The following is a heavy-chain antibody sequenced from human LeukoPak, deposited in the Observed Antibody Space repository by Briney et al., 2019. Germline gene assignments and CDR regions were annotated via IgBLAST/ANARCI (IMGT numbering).Heavy chain of an antibody. V-gene: IGHV3-21*01. CDR1: GFTFSNFA. D-gene: IGHD6-13*01. J-gene: IGHJ4*02. CDR2: IVGSSST. CDR3: ARIGAGSSRDY. Sequence: GGSLRLSCAASGFTFSNFAMTWVRQAPGKGLEWVSSIVGSSSTYYADSLKGRFTISRDNAKNSLYLQMNSLRAEDTAVHYCARIGAGSSRDYWGQGTLVTVSS.